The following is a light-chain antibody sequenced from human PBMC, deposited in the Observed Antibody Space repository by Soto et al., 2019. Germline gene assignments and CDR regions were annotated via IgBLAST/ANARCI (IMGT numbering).Light chain of an antibody. V-gene: IGKV3-15*01. CDR2: GAS. J-gene: IGKJ1*01. CDR3: QQYNNWAT. Sequence: EIVMTQSAATLSVSPGERVTLSCRASQNVNTNLAWYQQKLGQAPRLLIYGASTRATGIPARFSGSGSGTEFTLTISSLQYEDFAVYYCQQYNNWATFGQGTKVEIK. CDR1: QNVNTN.